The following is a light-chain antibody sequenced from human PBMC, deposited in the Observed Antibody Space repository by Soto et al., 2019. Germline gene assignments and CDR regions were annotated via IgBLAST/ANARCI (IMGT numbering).Light chain of an antibody. CDR2: KAS. J-gene: IGKJ4*01. Sequence: DIQMTQSPSTLSASVGDRVTITCRASQSISSWLAWYQQKPGKAPKLLIYKASSLESGVPSRFSGSGSGTEFTLTISSLQPDAFATYSCQQYNSYLLTFGGGTKVEIK. V-gene: IGKV1-5*03. CDR3: QQYNSYLLT. CDR1: QSISSW.